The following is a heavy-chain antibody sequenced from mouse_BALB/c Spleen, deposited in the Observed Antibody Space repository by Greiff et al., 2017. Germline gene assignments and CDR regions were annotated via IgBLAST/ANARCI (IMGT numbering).Heavy chain of an antibody. CDR1: GFTFSSFG. V-gene: IGHV5-17*02. CDR3: ARGLLRDAY. Sequence: EVKLMESGGGLVRPGGSRKLSCAASGFTFSSFGMHWVRQAPEKGLEWVAYISSGSSTIYYADTVKGRFTISRDNPKNTLFLQMTSLRSEDTAMYYCARGLLRDAYWGQGTLVTVSA. D-gene: IGHD1-1*01. J-gene: IGHJ3*01. CDR2: ISSGSSTI.